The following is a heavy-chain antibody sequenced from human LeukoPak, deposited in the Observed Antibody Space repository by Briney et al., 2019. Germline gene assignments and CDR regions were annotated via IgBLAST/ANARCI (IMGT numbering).Heavy chain of an antibody. J-gene: IGHJ5*02. Sequence: SETLSLTCTVSGGSISSYYWSWIRQPPGKGLEWIGYIYYSGSTNYNPSLKSRVTISVDTSKNQFSLKLSSVTAADTAVYYCARTVLRIDKAYIDPWGQGTLVTVSS. V-gene: IGHV4-59*01. CDR1: GGSISSYY. CDR3: ARTVLRIDKAYIDP. D-gene: IGHD2/OR15-2a*01. CDR2: IYYSGST.